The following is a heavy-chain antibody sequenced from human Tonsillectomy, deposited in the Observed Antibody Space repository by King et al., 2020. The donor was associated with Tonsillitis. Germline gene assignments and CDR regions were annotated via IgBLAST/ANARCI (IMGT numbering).Heavy chain of an antibody. Sequence: QLVQSGGGLVKPGGSLRLSCAASGFTFSSYSMNWVCQAPGKGLEWVSSISSSSSYIYYADSVKGRFTISRDNAKNSLYLQMNSLRAEDTAVYYCARGGLDYDILTGYYNFYYYYGMDVWGQGTTVTVSS. CDR2: ISSSSSYI. CDR1: GFTFSSYS. J-gene: IGHJ6*02. D-gene: IGHD3-9*01. V-gene: IGHV3-21*01. CDR3: ARGGLDYDILTGYYNFYYYYGMDV.